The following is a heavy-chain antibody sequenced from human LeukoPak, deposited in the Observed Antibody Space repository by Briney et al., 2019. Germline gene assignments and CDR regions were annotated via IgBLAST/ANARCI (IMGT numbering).Heavy chain of an antibody. CDR2: IYSGGST. D-gene: IGHD3-22*01. V-gene: IGHV3-53*01. CDR3: ARHRAYYDSSGYYISNGFDC. J-gene: IGHJ4*02. Sequence: GGSLRLSCAASGFTVSSNYMSWVRQAPGKGLEWVSVIYSGGSTYYADSVKGRFTISRDNSKNPLYLQMNSLRAEDTAVYYCARHRAYYDSSGYYISNGFDCWGQGTLVTVSS. CDR1: GFTVSSNY.